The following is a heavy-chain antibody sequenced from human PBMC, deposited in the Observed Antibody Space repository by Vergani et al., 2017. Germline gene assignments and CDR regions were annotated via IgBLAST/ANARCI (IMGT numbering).Heavy chain of an antibody. CDR3: ARDPAPRGYSYGYHFDY. J-gene: IGHJ4*02. V-gene: IGHV4-4*02. D-gene: IGHD5-18*01. CDR2: IYHSGST. Sequence: QVQLPESGPGLVKPSGTLSLTCAVSGGSLSSSNWWSWVRQPPGKGLEWIGEIYHSGSTNYNPSLKSRVTISVDKSKNQFSLKLSSVTAADTAVYYCARDPAPRGYSYGYHFDYWGQGTLVTVSS. CDR1: GGSLSSSNW.